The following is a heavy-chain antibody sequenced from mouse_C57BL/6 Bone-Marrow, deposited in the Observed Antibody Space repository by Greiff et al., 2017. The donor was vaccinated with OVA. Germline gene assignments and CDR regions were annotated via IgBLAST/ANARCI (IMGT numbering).Heavy chain of an antibody. D-gene: IGHD1-1*01. Sequence: VQLVESGAELVKPGASVKMSCKASGYTFTTYPIEWMKQNHGKSLEWIGNFHPYNDDTKYNEKFKGKATLTVEKSSSTVYLELSRLTSDDSAVYYCARRLGYYGSSSYYFDYWGQGTTLTVSS. CDR3: ARRLGYYGSSSYYFDY. CDR2: FHPYNDDT. V-gene: IGHV1-47*01. CDR1: GYTFTTYP. J-gene: IGHJ2*01.